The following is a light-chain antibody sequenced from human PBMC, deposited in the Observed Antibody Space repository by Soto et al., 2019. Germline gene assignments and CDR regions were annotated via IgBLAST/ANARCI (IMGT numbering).Light chain of an antibody. J-gene: IGLJ1*01. Sequence: QSVLTQPPSVSVAPGQRVTISCTGSSSNIGAGYDVHWYQQLPGTAPKLLIYGNSNRPSGVPDRFSGSKSGTSASLAITGLQAEDGADYYCQPYDGSLSGYVFGTGTK. CDR1: SSNIGAGYD. CDR3: QPYDGSLSGYV. V-gene: IGLV1-40*01. CDR2: GNS.